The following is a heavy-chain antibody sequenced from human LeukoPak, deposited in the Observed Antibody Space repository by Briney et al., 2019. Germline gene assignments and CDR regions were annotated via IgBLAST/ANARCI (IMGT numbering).Heavy chain of an antibody. CDR1: GYTFTSYY. J-gene: IGHJ6*02. CDR2: INPSGGST. CDR3: ARDTHGSGSSFYYYHGMDV. Sequence: ASVKVSCKASGYTFTSYYMHWVRQAPGQGLEWMGIINPSGGSTSYAQKFQGRVTMTRDTSTSTVYMELSSLRSEDTAVYYCARDTHGSGSSFYYYHGMDVWGQGTTVTVSS. D-gene: IGHD3-10*01. V-gene: IGHV1-46*01.